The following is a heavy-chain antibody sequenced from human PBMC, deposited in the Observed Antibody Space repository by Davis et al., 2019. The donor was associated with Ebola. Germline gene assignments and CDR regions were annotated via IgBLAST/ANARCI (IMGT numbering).Heavy chain of an antibody. V-gene: IGHV4-59*08. CDR3: ARRGTSSWYAGWFDP. J-gene: IGHJ5*02. D-gene: IGHD6-13*01. CDR2: IYYNGNT. CDR1: GGSISTYY. Sequence: SETLSLTCSVSGGSISTYYWSWIRQPPGKGLEWIGFIYYNGNTDYNPSLKSRVTISVDTSKNQFSLKLSSVTAADTAMYYCARRGTSSWYAGWFDPWGQGTLVTVSS.